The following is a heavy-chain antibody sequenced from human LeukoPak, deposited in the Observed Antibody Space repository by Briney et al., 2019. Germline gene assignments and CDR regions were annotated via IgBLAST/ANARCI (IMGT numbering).Heavy chain of an antibody. CDR3: ARGFTMIDV. Sequence: SETLSLTCAVYGGSFSGYYWSWIRQPPGKGLEWIGEINHSGSTNYNPSLKSRVTISVDTSKNQFSLELSSVTAADTAVYYCARGFTMIDVWGQGTTVTVSS. J-gene: IGHJ6*02. CDR1: GGSFSGYY. D-gene: IGHD3-22*01. CDR2: INHSGST. V-gene: IGHV4-34*01.